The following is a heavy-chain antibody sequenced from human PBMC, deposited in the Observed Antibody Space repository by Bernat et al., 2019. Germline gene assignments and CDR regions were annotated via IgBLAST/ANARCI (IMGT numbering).Heavy chain of an antibody. CDR1: GFTVSSNY. Sequence: EVQLVESGGGLIQPGGSLRLSCAASGFTVSSNYMIWVRQAPGKGLEWVSSISSSSSYIYYADSVKGRFTISRDNAKNSLYLQMNSLRAEDTAVYYCARGLGVYGSGSWADYWGQGTLVTVSS. D-gene: IGHD3-10*01. V-gene: IGHV3-21*02. CDR3: ARGLGVYGSGSWADY. CDR2: ISSSSSYI. J-gene: IGHJ4*02.